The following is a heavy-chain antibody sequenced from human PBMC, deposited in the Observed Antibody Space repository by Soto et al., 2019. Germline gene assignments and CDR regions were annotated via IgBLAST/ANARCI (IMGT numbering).Heavy chain of an antibody. V-gene: IGHV3-23*01. Sequence: GGSLRLSCAASGFPFSSYAMSWVRQAPWKGLEWVSAISGSGGSTYYADSWKGRFTISRDNSKNTLFLQMNSLRAEDTAVYYCAKCQVLLWCGESNNWCDPWGRGTLVTVSS. CDR1: GFPFSSYA. CDR3: AKCQVLLWCGESNNWCDP. CDR2: ISGSGGST. J-gene: IGHJ5*02. D-gene: IGHD3-10*01.